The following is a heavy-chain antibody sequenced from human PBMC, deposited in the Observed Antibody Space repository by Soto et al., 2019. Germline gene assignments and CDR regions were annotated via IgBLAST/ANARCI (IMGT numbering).Heavy chain of an antibody. D-gene: IGHD3-10*01. V-gene: IGHV4-34*01. CDR3: ARARGGVQD. CDR2: LNDSGGS. J-gene: IGHJ1*01. CDR1: GGSFSGYY. Sequence: WEPLSLTCAVYGGSFSGYYCSWIRQPPGKGLGWIGELNDSGGSNYTASLKSRVTISGDMSKNQFSLKLSFVTAADPAMYYCARARGGVQDWGPGTLLTVSS.